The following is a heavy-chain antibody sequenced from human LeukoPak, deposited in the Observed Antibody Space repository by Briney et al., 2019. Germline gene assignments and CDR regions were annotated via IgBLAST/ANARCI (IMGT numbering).Heavy chain of an antibody. V-gene: IGHV3-11*05. CDR3: ARDLAYGYEEFDY. CDR2: ISSSGSDT. CDR1: GFTFSDYF. D-gene: IGHD5-18*01. J-gene: IGHJ4*02. Sequence: GGSLRLSCAASGFTFSDYFMNWVRQAPGKGLEWVSYISSSGSDTTYADSVRGRFTVSRDNAMNSLYLQMNSLRAEDTAVYYCARDLAYGYEEFDYWGQGTLVTVSS.